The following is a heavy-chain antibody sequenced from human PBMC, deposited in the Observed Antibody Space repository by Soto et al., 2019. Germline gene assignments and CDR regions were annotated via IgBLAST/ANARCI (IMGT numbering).Heavy chain of an antibody. J-gene: IGHJ4*02. Sequence: SETLSLTCAVSGGSINSGGYSWSWIRQPPGKGLEWIGYIYHSGSTYYNPSLKSRVTISVDRSKNQFSLKLSSVTAADTAVYYCARVIYRSGILNYFDYWGQGTLVTVSS. D-gene: IGHD3-10*01. CDR1: GGSINSGGYS. V-gene: IGHV4-30-2*01. CDR2: IYHSGST. CDR3: ARVIYRSGILNYFDY.